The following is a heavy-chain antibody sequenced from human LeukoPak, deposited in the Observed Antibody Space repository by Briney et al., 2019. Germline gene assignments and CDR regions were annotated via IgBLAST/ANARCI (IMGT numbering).Heavy chain of an antibody. Sequence: SVKVSCKASGYTFTGYYMHWVRQVPGQGLEWMGGIIPIFGTANYAQKFQGRVTITADESTSTAYMELSSLRSEDTAVYYCARALYRSEWLLLLDPWGQGTLVTVSS. D-gene: IGHD3-3*01. J-gene: IGHJ5*02. V-gene: IGHV1-69*13. CDR1: GYTFTGYY. CDR2: IIPIFGTA. CDR3: ARALYRSEWLLLLDP.